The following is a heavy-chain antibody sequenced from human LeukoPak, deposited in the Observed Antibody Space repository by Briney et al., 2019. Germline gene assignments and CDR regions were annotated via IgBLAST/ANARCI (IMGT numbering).Heavy chain of an antibody. Sequence: GRSLRLSSAAPGFTFNNYGMHWVRQAPGMGLNWEALIWYDGTNRYYGDSVKGRFTISRDNSKNTLYLQMNSLRAEDTAVYYCARGRFGELSVATFDIWGQGTMVTVSS. D-gene: IGHD3-10*01. V-gene: IGHV3-33*01. CDR2: IWYDGTNR. CDR3: ARGRFGELSVATFDI. CDR1: GFTFNNYG. J-gene: IGHJ3*02.